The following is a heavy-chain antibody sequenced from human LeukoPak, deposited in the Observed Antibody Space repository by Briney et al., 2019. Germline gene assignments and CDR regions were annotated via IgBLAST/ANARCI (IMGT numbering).Heavy chain of an antibody. CDR3: ARDRSGTYYTFDV. CDR2: ISYSGRT. Sequence: SETLSLTCSISGGSIGSSFWNWIRLSPEKGLQWIGYISYSGRTNYSPSLKSRVTISIDTSKNQLSLTLNSVTAADTALYYCARDRSGTYYTFDVWGQGTMVSVSA. J-gene: IGHJ3*01. V-gene: IGHV4-59*13. D-gene: IGHD1-26*01. CDR1: GGSIGSSF.